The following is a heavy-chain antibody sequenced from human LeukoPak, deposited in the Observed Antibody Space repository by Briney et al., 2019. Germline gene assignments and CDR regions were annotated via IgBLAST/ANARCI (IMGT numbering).Heavy chain of an antibody. Sequence: PGGSLRLSCAASGFAFDNFAMHWVRQAPGMGLEWVSLVSGDGTDTYYSDSVKGRFTVFRDNSKNSVFLQLNTLRTEDTAFYFCGRDSEQQVIKWGQGILVTVSS. D-gene: IGHD3-10*01. CDR3: GRDSEQQVIK. CDR1: GFAFDNFA. V-gene: IGHV3-43*02. CDR2: VSGDGTDT. J-gene: IGHJ4*02.